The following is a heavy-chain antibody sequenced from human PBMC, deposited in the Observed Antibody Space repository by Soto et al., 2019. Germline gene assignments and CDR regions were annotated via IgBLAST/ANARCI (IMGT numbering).Heavy chain of an antibody. CDR3: ARGYYYDSGSSLPY. J-gene: IGHJ4*02. CDR2: INQSGST. Sequence: QVQLQQWGAGLLKPSETLSLTCAVYSGSFSTYYWNWIRQPPGKGLEWIGEINQSGSTNYNPSLKSRGTISVDTSKNPFSLKLNSVTAADTAVYYCARGYYYDSGSSLPYWGPGTLVTVSS. V-gene: IGHV4-34*01. D-gene: IGHD3-10*01. CDR1: SGSFSTYY.